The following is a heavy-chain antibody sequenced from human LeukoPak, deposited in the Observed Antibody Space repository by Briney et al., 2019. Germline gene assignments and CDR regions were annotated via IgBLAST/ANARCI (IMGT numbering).Heavy chain of an antibody. CDR3: ARHQRGNSDAFDI. V-gene: IGHV4-59*01. J-gene: IGHJ3*02. Sequence: PSETLSLTCTVSGGSISSYYWSWIRQPPGKGLEWIGYMYYSGSTNYNPSLKSRVTISIDTSKNQLSLKLRSVTAADTAVYYYARHQRGNSDAFDIWGQGTMVTVSS. CDR1: GGSISSYY. CDR2: MYYSGST. D-gene: IGHD4-23*01.